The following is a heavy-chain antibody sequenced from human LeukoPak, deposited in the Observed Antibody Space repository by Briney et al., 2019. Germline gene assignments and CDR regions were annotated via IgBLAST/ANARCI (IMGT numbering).Heavy chain of an antibody. D-gene: IGHD6-19*01. J-gene: IGHJ6*02. Sequence: GGSLRLSCAASGFTVSSNYMSWVRQAPGKGLEWVSVIYSGGSTYYADSVKGRFTISRDNSKNTLYLQMNSLRAEDTAVYYCARDRLAVAGTRHGMDVWGQGTTVTVSS. CDR2: IYSGGST. CDR3: ARDRLAVAGTRHGMDV. V-gene: IGHV3-53*01. CDR1: GFTVSSNY.